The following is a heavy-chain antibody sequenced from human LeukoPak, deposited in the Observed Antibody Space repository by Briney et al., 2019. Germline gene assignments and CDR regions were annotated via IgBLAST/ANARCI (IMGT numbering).Heavy chain of an antibody. CDR2: IYHSGST. CDR3: ARVRDYYYYMDV. J-gene: IGHJ6*03. V-gene: IGHV4-4*02. CDR1: GGSISSSNW. D-gene: IGHD3-3*01. Sequence: PSETLSLTCGVSGGSISSSNWWSWVRQPPGKGLEWIGEIYHSGSTNYNPSLKSRVTISVDTSKNQFSLKLSSVTAADTAVYYCARVRDYYYYMDVWGKGTTVTISS.